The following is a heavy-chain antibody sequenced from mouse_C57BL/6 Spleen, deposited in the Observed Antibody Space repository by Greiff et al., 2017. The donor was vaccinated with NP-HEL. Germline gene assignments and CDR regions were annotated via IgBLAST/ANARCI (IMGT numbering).Heavy chain of an antibody. V-gene: IGHV14-1*01. CDR1: GFNIKDYY. D-gene: IGHD2-4*01. CDR2: IDPEDGDS. CDR3: TTAGYYDYAYAMDY. J-gene: IGHJ4*01. Sequence: EVMLVESGAELVRPGASVKLSCTASGFNIKDYYMHWVKQRPEQGLEWIGRIDPEDGDSEYAPKFQGKATMTADTSSNTAYLQLSSLTSEDTAVYYCTTAGYYDYAYAMDYWGQGTSVTVSS.